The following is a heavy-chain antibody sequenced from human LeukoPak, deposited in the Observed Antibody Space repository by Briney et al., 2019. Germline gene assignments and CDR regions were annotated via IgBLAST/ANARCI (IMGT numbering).Heavy chain of an antibody. CDR2: IYSGGST. V-gene: IGHV3-53*01. CDR3: ARETPYYGSSGYDN. D-gene: IGHD3-22*01. Sequence: GGSLRLSCAAAGFTVSSNYMSWVRQAPGKGLEWVSVIYSGGSTYYADSVKGRFTISRDNSKNTLYLQMNSLRAEDTAVYYCARETPYYGSSGYDNWGQGTLVTVPS. J-gene: IGHJ4*02. CDR1: GFTVSSNY.